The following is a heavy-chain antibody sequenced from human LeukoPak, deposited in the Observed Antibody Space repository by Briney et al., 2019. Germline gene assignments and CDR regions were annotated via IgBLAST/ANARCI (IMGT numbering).Heavy chain of an antibody. CDR1: GASISSYY. Sequence: SETLSLTCTVSGASISSYYWGWLRQPPGKGLEGIGVIYYSGITNYNPSLKSRVTISVDMSKNQFSLKLTSVTAADTAVYYCARLRALSYYDSSGDFYYFEYWGQGALVTVSS. CDR2: IYYSGIT. CDR3: ARLRALSYYDSSGDFYYFEY. V-gene: IGHV4-59*01. D-gene: IGHD3-22*01. J-gene: IGHJ4*02.